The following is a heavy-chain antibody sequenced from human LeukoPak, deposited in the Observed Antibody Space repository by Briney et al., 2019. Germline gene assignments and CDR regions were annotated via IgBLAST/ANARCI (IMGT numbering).Heavy chain of an antibody. V-gene: IGHV3-33*01. Sequence: TGGSLRLSCAASGFSFSSYGMHWVRQAPGKGLEWVAVIWYDGSHKYYADSVKGRFIISRDNSRNTLYLQMNSLRVEDTAVYYCARVKGRFLGVEYGMDVWGQGTTVTVSS. CDR1: GFSFSSYG. CDR2: IWYDGSHK. J-gene: IGHJ6*02. CDR3: ARVKGRFLGVEYGMDV. D-gene: IGHD2-15*01.